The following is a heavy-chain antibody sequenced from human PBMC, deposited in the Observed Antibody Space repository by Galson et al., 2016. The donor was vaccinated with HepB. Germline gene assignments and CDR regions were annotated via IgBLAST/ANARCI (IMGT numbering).Heavy chain of an antibody. J-gene: IGHJ4*02. V-gene: IGHV3-23*01. CDR1: GFTLSSYG. CDR2: ISGDGART. CDR3: AKESGNYRGYFGY. Sequence: SLRLSCAASGFTLSSYGMGWVRQAPGKGLEWVSSISGDGARTDYADSVKGRFTISRDNSKKSLYLQVNSLRAEDTALYYCAKESGNYRGYFGYWVQGTLVTASS. D-gene: IGHD1-26*01.